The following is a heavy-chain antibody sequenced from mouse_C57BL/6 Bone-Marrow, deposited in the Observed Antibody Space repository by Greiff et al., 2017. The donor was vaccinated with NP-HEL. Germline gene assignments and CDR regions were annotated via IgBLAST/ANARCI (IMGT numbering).Heavy chain of an antibody. V-gene: IGHV1-64*01. J-gene: IGHJ3*01. CDR2: IHPHSGST. CDR1: GYTFTSYW. CDR3: AGTIVTCPLGFAY. Sequence: VQLQQPGAELVKPGASVKLSCKASGYTFTSYWMHWVKQRPGQGLEWIGMIHPHSGSTNYNEKFKSKATLTVDKSSSTAYMQLSSLTSEDSAVYYCAGTIVTCPLGFAYWGQGTLVTVSA. D-gene: IGHD2-5*01.